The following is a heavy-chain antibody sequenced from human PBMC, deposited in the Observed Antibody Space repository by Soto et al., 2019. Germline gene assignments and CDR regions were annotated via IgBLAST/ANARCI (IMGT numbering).Heavy chain of an antibody. CDR2: ISSNGGST. Sequence: PGGSLRLSCAASGFTFSSYAMHWVRQAPGKGLEYVSAISSNGGSTYYADSVKGRFTISRDNSKNTLYLQMGSLRAEDMAVYYCARGARGYYYYYGMDVWGQGTTVTVS. CDR3: ARGARGYYYYYGMDV. CDR1: GFTFSSYA. J-gene: IGHJ6*02. V-gene: IGHV3-64*02. D-gene: IGHD6-13*01.